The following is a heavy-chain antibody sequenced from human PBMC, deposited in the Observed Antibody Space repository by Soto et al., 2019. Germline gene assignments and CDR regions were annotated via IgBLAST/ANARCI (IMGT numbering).Heavy chain of an antibody. D-gene: IGHD2-2*01. CDR1: GGSISSGGYY. CDR2: IYYSGST. V-gene: IGHV4-31*03. Sequence: KPSETLSLTCTVSGGSISSGGYYWSWIRQHPGKGLEWIGYIYYSGSTHYNPSLKSRVTISVDTSKNQFSLKLSSVTAADTAVYYCARDRGPAAETLYNWFDPWGQGTLVTVSS. J-gene: IGHJ5*02. CDR3: ARDRGPAAETLYNWFDP.